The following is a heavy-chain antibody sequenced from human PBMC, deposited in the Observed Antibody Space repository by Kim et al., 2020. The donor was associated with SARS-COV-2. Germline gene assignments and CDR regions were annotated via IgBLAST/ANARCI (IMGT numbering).Heavy chain of an antibody. V-gene: IGHV3-9*01. J-gene: IGHJ4*02. CDR3: AKEHQYCSGGSCYLDY. CDR2: ISWNSGSI. CDR1: GFTFDDYA. Sequence: GGSLRLSCAASGFTFDDYAMHWVRQAPGKGLEWVSGISWNSGSIGYADSVKGRFTISRDNAKNSLYLQMNSLRAEDTALYYCAKEHQYCSGGSCYLDYWGQGTLVTVSS. D-gene: IGHD2-15*01.